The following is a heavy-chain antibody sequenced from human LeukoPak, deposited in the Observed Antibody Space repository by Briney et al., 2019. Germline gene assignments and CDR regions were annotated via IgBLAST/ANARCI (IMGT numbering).Heavy chain of an antibody. Sequence: VGSLRLSCAASGFTFITYTMDGGRQAPGKGLGWVSSISSIRDYIYYADSVKGRFTISRDNAKNSLHLQMNSLRPGDTAIYYCARVERGYNLILRKDYYYYMDVWGKGTTVTVSS. J-gene: IGHJ6*03. V-gene: IGHV3-21*01. CDR1: GFTFITYT. CDR2: ISSIRDYI. D-gene: IGHD5-24*01. CDR3: ARVERGYNLILRKDYYYYMDV.